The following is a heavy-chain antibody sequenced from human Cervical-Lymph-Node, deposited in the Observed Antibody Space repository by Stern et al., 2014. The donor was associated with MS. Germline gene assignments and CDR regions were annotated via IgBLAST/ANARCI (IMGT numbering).Heavy chain of an antibody. Sequence: QVQLVESGAEVKKPGASVKVSCKASGYTFTGYYIHWVRQAPGQGLEWMGWIIPNNGDTNYAQNFQGRVTMTRDTSISTAYMELSRLRSDDTAVYYCAEDGYNYWGQGTLVTVSS. V-gene: IGHV1-2*02. CDR2: IIPNNGDT. CDR3: AEDGYNY. D-gene: IGHD5-24*01. CDR1: GYTFTGYY. J-gene: IGHJ4*02.